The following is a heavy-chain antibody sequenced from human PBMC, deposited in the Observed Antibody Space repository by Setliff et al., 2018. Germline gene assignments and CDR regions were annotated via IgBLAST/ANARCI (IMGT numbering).Heavy chain of an antibody. CDR1: GYSFTSYW. J-gene: IGHJ1*01. Sequence: GESLKISCKGSGYSFTSYWIGWVRQMPGKGLEWMGVIYPGDSDTRYSPSFQGQVTISADKSISTAYLQLSSLKASDTAIYYCARRAVTAEYFQHWGHGTLVTVSS. CDR3: ARRAVTAEYFQH. D-gene: IGHD4-17*01. V-gene: IGHV5-51*01. CDR2: IYPGDSDT.